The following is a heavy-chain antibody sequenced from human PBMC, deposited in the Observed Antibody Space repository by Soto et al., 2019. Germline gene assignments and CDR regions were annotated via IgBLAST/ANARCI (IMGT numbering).Heavy chain of an antibody. J-gene: IGHJ6*03. CDR1: GFTFSSYG. CDR3: ARLVVFACPREDDFCSIDD. Sequence: GGSLRLSCAASGFTFSSYGMHWVRQAPGKGLEWVAVISYDGSNKYYADSVKGRFTISRDNSKNTLYLQMNSLRAEDTAVYYCARLVVFACPREDDFCSIDDWGKGTMVTVSS. D-gene: IGHD3-3*01. V-gene: IGHV3-30*03. CDR2: ISYDGSNK.